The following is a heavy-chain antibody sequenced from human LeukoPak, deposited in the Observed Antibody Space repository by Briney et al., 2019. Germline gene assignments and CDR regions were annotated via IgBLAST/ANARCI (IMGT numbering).Heavy chain of an antibody. CDR1: GFNVSSNY. CDR2: IYSGGNT. CDR3: AREGVLATITVQRTPNWFDP. V-gene: IGHV3-53*01. Sequence: GGSLRLSCAASGFNVSSNYMSWVRQAPGKGLEWVSVIYSGGNTYYADSVQGRFTISRDNSKNTLYLQMNSLRGEDTAVYYCAREGVLATITVQRTPNWFDPWGQGTLVTVSS. D-gene: IGHD5-12*01. J-gene: IGHJ5*02.